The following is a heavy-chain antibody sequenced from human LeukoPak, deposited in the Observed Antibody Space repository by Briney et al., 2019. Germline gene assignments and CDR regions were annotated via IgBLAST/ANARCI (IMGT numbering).Heavy chain of an antibody. CDR2: INPNSGGT. V-gene: IGHV1-2*02. CDR1: GYTLTGYY. CDR3: ARTTGYTSSWSDGLDI. J-gene: IGHJ3*02. Sequence: ASVRVSCKASGYTLTGYYMHWVRQAPGQGFQWMGWINPNSGGTNFAQNFQGRVTMTSDTSINTAYMELTRLRYDDTAVYYCARTTGYTSSWSDGLDIWGQRTMVTVSS. D-gene: IGHD6-13*01.